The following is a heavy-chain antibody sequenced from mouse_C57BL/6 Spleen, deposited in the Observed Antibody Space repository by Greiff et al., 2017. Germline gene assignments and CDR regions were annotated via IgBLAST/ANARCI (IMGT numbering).Heavy chain of an antibody. V-gene: IGHV1-82*01. J-gene: IGHJ2*01. CDR2: IYPGDGDT. Sequence: QVQLQQSGPELVKPGASVKISCKASGYAFSSSWMNWVKQRPGKGLEWIGRIYPGDGDTNYNGKFKGKATLTADKSSSTAYMQLSSLTSEDSAVYFCAREDGSSLYYFDYWGQGTTLTVSS. CDR3: AREDGSSLYYFDY. CDR1: GYAFSSSW. D-gene: IGHD1-1*01.